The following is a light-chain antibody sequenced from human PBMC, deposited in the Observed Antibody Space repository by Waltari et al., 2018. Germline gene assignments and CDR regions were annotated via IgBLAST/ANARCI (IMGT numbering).Light chain of an antibody. J-gene: IGKJ2*01. CDR1: QDIMNY. V-gene: IGKV1-33*01. CDR2: DAS. CDR3: QQYDDLPYT. Sequence: DIQMTQSPSSLSASVGDRVTITCQTSQDIMNYLNWYQQKPGKAPKLLINDASNLETGVPSRFSGSGSGTEFTLTISSLQPEDIATYYCQQYDDLPYTFGQGTKLE.